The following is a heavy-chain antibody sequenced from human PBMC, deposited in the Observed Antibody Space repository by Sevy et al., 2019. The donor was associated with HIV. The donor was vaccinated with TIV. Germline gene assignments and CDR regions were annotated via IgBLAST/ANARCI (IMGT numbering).Heavy chain of an antibody. CDR3: ATTKDYYDSSGCPFDY. CDR2: FDPEDGET. Sequence: ASVKVSCKVSGYTLTQVSMHWVRQAPGEGLEWMGSFDPEDGETIYAQKFQGRVTMTEDTSTDTAYMELNSLRSEDTAVYFCATTKDYYDSSGCPFDYWAQGTLVTVSS. J-gene: IGHJ4*02. V-gene: IGHV1-24*01. CDR1: GYTLTQVS. D-gene: IGHD3-22*01.